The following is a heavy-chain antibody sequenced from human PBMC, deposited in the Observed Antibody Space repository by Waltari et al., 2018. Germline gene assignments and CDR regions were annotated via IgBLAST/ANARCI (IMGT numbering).Heavy chain of an antibody. CDR3: ARDIVGATEYFDY. V-gene: IGHV4-61*02. D-gene: IGHD1-26*01. CDR2: IYTSGST. J-gene: IGHJ4*02. CDR1: GGSISSGSSY. Sequence: QVQLQESGPGLVKPSQTLSLTCTVSGGSISSGSSYWTWIRQPAGKGLEWIGRIYTSGSTNYNPSLKSRVTISVDTSKNQFSLKLSSVTAADTAVYYCARDIVGATEYFDYWGQGTLVTVSS.